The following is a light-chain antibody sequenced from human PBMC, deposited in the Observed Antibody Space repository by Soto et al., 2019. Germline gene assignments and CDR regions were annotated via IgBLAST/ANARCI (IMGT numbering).Light chain of an antibody. CDR3: QQYGSSSWT. CDR1: QSVSSSY. CDR2: GTS. V-gene: IGKV3-20*01. Sequence: EIVLTQSPGTLSLSPGERATLSCRASQSVSSSYLAWYQQKPGQAPRLLIYGTSSRATAIPDRFSGSGSGTDFTLTIIRLEPEDFAVYYCQQYGSSSWTFGQGTRWIS. J-gene: IGKJ1*01.